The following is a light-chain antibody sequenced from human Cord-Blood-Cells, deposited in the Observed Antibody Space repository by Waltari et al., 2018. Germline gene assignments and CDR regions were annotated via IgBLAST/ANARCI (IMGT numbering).Light chain of an antibody. CDR2: RNS. CDR3: AAWDDSLSGYV. J-gene: IGLJ1*01. CDR1: RSNIGSNY. V-gene: IGLV1-47*01. Sequence: QSVLTQPPSASGTPGQRVTISCSGRRSNIGSNYVYWYQTLPGTAPKLLIYRNSQRPSGVPDRFSGSKSGTSASLAISGLRSEDEADYYCAAWDDSLSGYVFGTGTKVTVL.